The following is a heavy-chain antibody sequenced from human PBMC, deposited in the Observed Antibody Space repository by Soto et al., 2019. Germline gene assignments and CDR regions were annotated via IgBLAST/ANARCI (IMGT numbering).Heavy chain of an antibody. Sequence: SETLSLTCTVSGGSISSYYWSWIRQPPGKGLEWIGYIYYSGSANYNPSLKSRVTISVDTSKNQFSLKLSSVTAADTAVYYCARELLPYYFDYWGQGTLVTVSS. D-gene: IGHD2-15*01. CDR3: ARELLPYYFDY. J-gene: IGHJ4*02. CDR1: GGSISSYY. CDR2: IYYSGSA. V-gene: IGHV4-59*01.